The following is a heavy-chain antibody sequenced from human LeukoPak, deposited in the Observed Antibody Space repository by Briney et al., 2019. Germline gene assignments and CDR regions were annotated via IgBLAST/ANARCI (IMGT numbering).Heavy chain of an antibody. V-gene: IGHV5-51*01. CDR1: GHSFTSYW. Sequence: HGESLKIPCKGSGHSFTSYWIGWVRQMPGKGLEWMGIIYPGDSDTRYSPSFQGQVTISADKSISTAYLQWSSLKASDTAMYYCALYGSGSYGSDLPRYYFDYWVQGTLVTVSS. CDR2: IYPGDSDT. CDR3: ALYGSGSYGSDLPRYYFDY. J-gene: IGHJ4*02. D-gene: IGHD3-10*01.